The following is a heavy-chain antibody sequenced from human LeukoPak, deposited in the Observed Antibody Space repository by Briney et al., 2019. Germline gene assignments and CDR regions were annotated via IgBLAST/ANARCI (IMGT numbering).Heavy chain of an antibody. D-gene: IGHD6-6*01. CDR1: GYTFTSYY. CDR2: INPSGGST. CDR3: AREGYSSSSVY. V-gene: IGHV1-46*01. Sequence: ASVKVSCKASGYTFTSYYIHWVRQAPGQGLEWMGLINPSGGSTNYAQKFQGRVTITADKSTSTAYMELSSLRSEDTAVYYCAREGYSSSSVYWGQGTLVTVSS. J-gene: IGHJ4*02.